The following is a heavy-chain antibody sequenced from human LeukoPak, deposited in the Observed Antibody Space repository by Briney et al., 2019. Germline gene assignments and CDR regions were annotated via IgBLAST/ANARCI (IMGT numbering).Heavy chain of an antibody. Sequence: PGGSLRLSCAASGFTFSTYAMTWVRQAPGKGLEWVSSISSSSSYIYYADSVKGRFTISRDNAKNSLYLQMNSLRAEDTAVYYCARDSSGFTDYWGQGTLVTVSS. J-gene: IGHJ4*02. D-gene: IGHD3-22*01. CDR1: GFTFSTYA. CDR2: ISSSSSYI. CDR3: ARDSSGFTDY. V-gene: IGHV3-21*01.